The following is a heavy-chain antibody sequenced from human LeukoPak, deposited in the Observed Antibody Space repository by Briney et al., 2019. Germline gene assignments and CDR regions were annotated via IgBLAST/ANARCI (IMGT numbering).Heavy chain of an antibody. CDR3: ARVYSSIWTVDY. V-gene: IGHV3-64*01. CDR1: GFTFSSYS. D-gene: IGHD6-13*01. J-gene: IGHJ4*02. Sequence: PGESLRLSCAASGFTFSSYSMHWVRQAPGKGLEYVSAISSNGGSTYYANSVKARFTISRDNSRNTLYLQMGSLRAEDMAVYYCARVYSSIWTVDYWGQGTLVTVSS. CDR2: ISSNGGST.